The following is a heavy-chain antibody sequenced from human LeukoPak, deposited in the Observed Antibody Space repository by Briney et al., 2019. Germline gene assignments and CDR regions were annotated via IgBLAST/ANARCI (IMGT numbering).Heavy chain of an antibody. CDR1: GFNFNDYA. J-gene: IGHJ4*02. V-gene: IGHV3-9*01. Sequence: GGSLRLSCVAPGFNFNDYAMHGVRQAPGKGMEWVSGISWNNGSIDYAASVKGRFTISRDSAKKSLYLQMISLRAEDTAFYYCAKDREVLPAGEIDYWGQGALVTVSS. D-gene: IGHD6-13*01. CDR2: ISWNNGSI. CDR3: AKDREVLPAGEIDY.